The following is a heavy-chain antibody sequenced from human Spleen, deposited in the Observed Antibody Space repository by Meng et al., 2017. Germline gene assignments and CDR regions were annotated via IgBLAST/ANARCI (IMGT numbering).Heavy chain of an antibody. J-gene: IGHJ4*02. CDR3: ARGASYSVDY. CDR1: GGSFSGYY. Sequence: QVPLQRWGVGLLKPSETLSLTCVVYGGSFSGYYWSWIRPPPGKGLEWIGEINHSGSTNYNPSLKSRVTISVDTSKNQFSLKLSSVTAADTAVYYCARGASYSVDYWGQGTLVTVSS. D-gene: IGHD2-21*01. CDR2: INHSGST. V-gene: IGHV4-34*01.